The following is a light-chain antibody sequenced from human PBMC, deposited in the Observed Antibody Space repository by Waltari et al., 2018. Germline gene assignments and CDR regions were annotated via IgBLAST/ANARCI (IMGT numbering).Light chain of an antibody. CDR3: QQYSSYSWT. V-gene: IGKV2-30*01. J-gene: IGKJ1*01. CDR1: QGLVYTDGNTY. CDR2: RVS. Sequence: DVVLTQSPLSLAVTLGQPASISCRSSQGLVYTDGNTYFNWFQQRPGQSPRRLLSRVSNRDPGVQDRFSGSGSGTEFTLTISSLQPDDFATYYCQQYSSYSWTFGQGTKVEIK.